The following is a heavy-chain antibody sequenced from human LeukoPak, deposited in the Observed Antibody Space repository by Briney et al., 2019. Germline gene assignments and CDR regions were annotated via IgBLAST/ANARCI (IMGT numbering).Heavy chain of an antibody. J-gene: IGHJ4*02. D-gene: IGHD5-18*01. CDR2: IYHSGYT. CDR1: GYSISSGYY. CDR3: ASGYSYDLFDY. V-gene: IGHV4-38-2*02. Sequence: SETLSLTCSVSGYSISSGYYWGWIRQPPGKGLEWIGHIYHSGYTYYNPSLKSRVTISVDTSKNQFSLKLSSVTAADTAVFYCASGYSYDLFDYWGQGTLVTVSS.